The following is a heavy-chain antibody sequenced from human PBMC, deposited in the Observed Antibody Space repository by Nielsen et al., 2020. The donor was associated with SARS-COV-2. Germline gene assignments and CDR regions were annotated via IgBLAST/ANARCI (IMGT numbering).Heavy chain of an antibody. D-gene: IGHD3-10*01. CDR1: GFTFSDYY. CDR2: ISSSSSYT. J-gene: IGHJ3*02. Sequence: GESLKISCAASGFTFSDYYMSWIRQAPGKGLEWVSYISSSSSYTNYADSVKGRFTISRDNAKNSLYLQMNSLRAEDTAVYYCARPGPYGSTLDAFDIWGQGTMVTVSS. V-gene: IGHV3-11*03. CDR3: ARPGPYGSTLDAFDI.